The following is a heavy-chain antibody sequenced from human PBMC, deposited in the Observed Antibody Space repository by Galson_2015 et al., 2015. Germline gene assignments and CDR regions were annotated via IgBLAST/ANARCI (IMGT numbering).Heavy chain of an antibody. CDR1: GYTFTGYY. CDR3: ARSNTQGYCSGGSCYSPGYYGMDV. D-gene: IGHD2-15*01. J-gene: IGHJ6*04. V-gene: IGHV1-2*04. Sequence: SVKVSCKASGYTFTGYYMHWVRQAPGQGLEWMGWINPNSGGTNYAQKFQGWVTMTRDTSISTAYMELSRLRSDDTAVYYCARSNTQGYCSGGSCYSPGYYGMDVWGKGTTVTVSS. CDR2: INPNSGGT.